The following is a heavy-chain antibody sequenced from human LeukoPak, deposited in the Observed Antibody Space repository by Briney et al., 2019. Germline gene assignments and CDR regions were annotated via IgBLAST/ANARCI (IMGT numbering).Heavy chain of an antibody. V-gene: IGHV3-21*01. J-gene: IGHJ3*02. CDR1: GFTFSSYS. CDR2: ISSSSSYI. D-gene: IGHD2-2*01. Sequence: GGSLRLSCAASGFTFSSYSMNWVRQAPGKGLEWVSSISSSSSYIYYADSVKGRFTISRDNAKNSLYLQMNSLRAEDTAVYYCARAAVVPAAISLGDYWDAFDIWGQGTMVTVSS. CDR3: ARAAVVPAAISLGDYWDAFDI.